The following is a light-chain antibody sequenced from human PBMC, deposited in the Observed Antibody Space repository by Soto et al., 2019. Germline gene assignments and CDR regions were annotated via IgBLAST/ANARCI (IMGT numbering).Light chain of an antibody. J-gene: IGLJ2*01. CDR3: SSYTTSSTVI. CDR1: SNDVGRYKY. V-gene: IGLV2-14*03. Sequence: QSALTQPASVSGSPGQSITISCTGTSNDVGRYKYVSWYQQHPGKAPKLMLYEVSNRPSGLSNRFSGSKSGNTASLTISGLQAEDEADYYCSSYTTSSTVIFGGGTKVTVL. CDR2: EVS.